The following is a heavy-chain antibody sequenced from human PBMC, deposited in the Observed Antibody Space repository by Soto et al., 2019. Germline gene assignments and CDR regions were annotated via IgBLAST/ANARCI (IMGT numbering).Heavy chain of an antibody. CDR2: INPSGGST. V-gene: IGHV1-46*03. Sequence: GASVKVSCKASGYTFTSYYMHWVRQAPGQGLEWMGIINPSGGSTSYAQKFQGRVTMTRDTSTSTVYMELSSLRSEDTAVYYCARDPPYNWNGGPGGSFFDYRGQGTLVTVSS. CDR3: ARDPPYNWNGGPGGSFFDY. J-gene: IGHJ4*02. CDR1: GYTFTSYY. D-gene: IGHD1-20*01.